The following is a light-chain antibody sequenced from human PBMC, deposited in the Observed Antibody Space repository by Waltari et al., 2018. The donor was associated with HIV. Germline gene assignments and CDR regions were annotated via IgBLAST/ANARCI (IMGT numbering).Light chain of an antibody. CDR2: FGI. J-gene: IGKJ2*01. CDR3: MQALQTPHT. CDR1: QSLFHRSGYNS. Sequence: EIVMTQSPLALPVTPGEPPSTSCRLSQSLFHRSGYNSLDWDLQAPGQSPEILIYFGINRACGVPDRFSGSASGTDFILQISRVEAEDVGVYYCMQALQTPHTFGPGTKLEI. V-gene: IGKV2-28*01.